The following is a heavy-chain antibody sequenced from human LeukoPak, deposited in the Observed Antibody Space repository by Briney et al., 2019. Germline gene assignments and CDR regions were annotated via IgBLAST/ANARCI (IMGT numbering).Heavy chain of an antibody. J-gene: IGHJ5*02. D-gene: IGHD3-3*01. Sequence: QPGGSLRLSCVASGFTFSNYAMHWVRQAPGKGLEWVAFIRYDGSNKYYADSVRGRFTISRDNSKNTLYLQMNSLRAEDTAVYYCAKDLLFGVVIYSNWFDPWGQGTLVTVSS. CDR1: GFTFSNYA. CDR3: AKDLLFGVVIYSNWFDP. V-gene: IGHV3-30*02. CDR2: IRYDGSNK.